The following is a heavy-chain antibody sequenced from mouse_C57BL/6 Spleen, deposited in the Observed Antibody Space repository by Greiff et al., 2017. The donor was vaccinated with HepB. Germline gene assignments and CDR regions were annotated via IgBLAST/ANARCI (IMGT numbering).Heavy chain of an antibody. J-gene: IGHJ1*03. V-gene: IGHV1-52*01. D-gene: IGHD2-2*01. CDR3: ERHGYDWYFDV. CDR1: GYTFTSYW. Sequence: QVHVKQPGAELVRPGSSVKLSCKASGYTFTSYWMHWVKPRPIQGLEWIGNIYPSASETHYNQKFKDKATLTVDKSSSTAYIQLISLTSEDSAVYDCERHGYDWYFDVWGTGTTVTVSS. CDR2: IYPSASET.